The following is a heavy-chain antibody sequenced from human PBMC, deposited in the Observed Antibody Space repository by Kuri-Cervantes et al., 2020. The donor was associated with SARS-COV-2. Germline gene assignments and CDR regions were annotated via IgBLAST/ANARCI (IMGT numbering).Heavy chain of an antibody. V-gene: IGHV1-69*13. Sequence: SVKVSCKASGGTFSSYAISWVRQAPGQGLEWMGRIIPIFGTANYAQKFQGRVTITADESTSTAYMELSSLRSEDTAVYYCARVFGHQQLGEDYWGQGTLVTVSS. J-gene: IGHJ4*02. CDR1: GGTFSSYA. CDR3: ARVFGHQQLGEDY. D-gene: IGHD6-13*01. CDR2: IIPIFGTA.